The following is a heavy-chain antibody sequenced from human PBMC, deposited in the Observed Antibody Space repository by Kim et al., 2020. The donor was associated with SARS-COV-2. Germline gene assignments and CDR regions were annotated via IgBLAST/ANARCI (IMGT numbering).Heavy chain of an antibody. J-gene: IGHJ6*02. CDR3: ARHSQDSSGQGPQPGYYGMDV. V-gene: IGHV4-59*08. CDR1: GGSISSYY. CDR2: IFYSGRT. D-gene: IGHD3-22*01. Sequence: SETLSLPCTVPGGSISSYYWSWIRQPPGKGLEWIGYIFYSGRTNYNPSLKSRVTISVDTSKNQFSLTLGSVTAADTAAYYCARHSQDSSGQGPQPGYYGMDVGGQGTTVTVSS.